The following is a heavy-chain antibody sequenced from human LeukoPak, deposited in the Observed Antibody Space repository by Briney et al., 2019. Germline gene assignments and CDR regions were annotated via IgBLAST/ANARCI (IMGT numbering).Heavy chain of an antibody. CDR3: AKRSSGWYNWFDP. CDR1: GFTFSSYG. D-gene: IGHD6-19*01. V-gene: IGHV3-30*02. Sequence: GGSLRLPCAASGFTFSSYGMHWVRQAPGKGLEWVAFIRYDGSNKYYADSVKGRFTISRDNSKNTLYLQMNSLRAEDTAVYYCAKRSSGWYNWFDPWGQGTLVTVSS. J-gene: IGHJ5*02. CDR2: IRYDGSNK.